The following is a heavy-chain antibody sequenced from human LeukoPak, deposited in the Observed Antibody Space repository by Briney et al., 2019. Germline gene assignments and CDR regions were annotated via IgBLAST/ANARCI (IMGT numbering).Heavy chain of an antibody. V-gene: IGHV1-2*02. Sequence: ASVKVSCKASGYTFTGYYFHWVRQAPGQGLEWMGWINPDSGGTKYAQNFQGRVTMTRDTSISTAYMELGSLGSDDAAVYHCATGDTQNFDYWGQGTLVTVSS. CDR2: INPDSGGT. CDR1: GYTFTGYY. J-gene: IGHJ4*02. D-gene: IGHD7-27*01. CDR3: ATGDTQNFDY.